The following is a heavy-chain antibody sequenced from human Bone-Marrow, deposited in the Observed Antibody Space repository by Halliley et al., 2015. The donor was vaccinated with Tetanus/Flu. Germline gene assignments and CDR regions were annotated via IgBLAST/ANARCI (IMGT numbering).Heavy chain of an antibody. D-gene: IGHD3-3*01. CDR1: GGAFSSYA. CDR2: IIPVFGTT. V-gene: IGHV1-69*06. CDR3: SIRDDFYVTSVYLPFDH. J-gene: IGHJ4*02. Sequence: QEQLVQSGAEVKRPGSSVKESCKASGGAFSSYAISWVRQDPGQGLEWMGGIIPVFGTTYYTQKLQGRVTITADKSTGTAYMELSSLISYYTSVFFCSIRDDFYVTSVYLPFDHGGQVSLVIFSS.